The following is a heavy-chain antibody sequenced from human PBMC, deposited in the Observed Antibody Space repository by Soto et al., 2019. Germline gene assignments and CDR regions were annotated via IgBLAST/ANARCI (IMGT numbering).Heavy chain of an antibody. Sequence: EVQLVESGGGLVQPGGSLRLSCAASGFTFSSYSMNWVRQAPGKGLEWVSYISSSSSTIYYADSVKGRFTISRDNAKNSMFLEMNRLRDEDKAVYYCGGDLVGPIVGATAPRGYWGQGTLVTVSS. CDR3: GGDLVGPIVGATAPRGY. CDR2: ISSSSSTI. CDR1: GFTFSSYS. D-gene: IGHD1-26*01. V-gene: IGHV3-48*02. J-gene: IGHJ4*02.